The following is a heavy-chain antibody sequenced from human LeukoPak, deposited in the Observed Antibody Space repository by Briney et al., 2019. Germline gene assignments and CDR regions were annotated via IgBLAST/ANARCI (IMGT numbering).Heavy chain of an antibody. CDR3: ARASSGYYSHFDY. CDR2: LNPSGGRT. J-gene: IGHJ4*02. Sequence: GASVKVSCKTSGYTCTIYYMHWVGQAPGQGHEWMGILNPSGGRTSYTQNFQGIHTMTRDTSTSAVYMDLSSLRSEDTAVYYCARASSGYYSHFDYWGQGTLVTVSS. V-gene: IGHV1-46*01. D-gene: IGHD3-22*01. CDR1: GYTCTIYY.